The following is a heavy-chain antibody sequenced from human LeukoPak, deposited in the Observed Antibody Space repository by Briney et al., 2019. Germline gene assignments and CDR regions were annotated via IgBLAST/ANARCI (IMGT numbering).Heavy chain of an antibody. D-gene: IGHD3-10*01. CDR3: ARGARGVDQHGWSDP. CDR1: GYTFTSYG. CDR2: ISAYNGNT. V-gene: IGHV1-18*01. Sequence: ASVKVSCKASGYTFTSYGISWVRQAPGQGLEWMGWISAYNGNTNYAQKLQGRVTMTTDTSTSTAYMELRSLRSDDTAVYYCARGARGVDQHGWSDPWGQGTLVTVSS. J-gene: IGHJ5*02.